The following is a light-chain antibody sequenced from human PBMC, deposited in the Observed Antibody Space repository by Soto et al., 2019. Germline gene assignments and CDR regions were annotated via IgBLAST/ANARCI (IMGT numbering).Light chain of an antibody. V-gene: IGKV3-20*01. Sequence: EIILTQSPDTLSLSPGERATLSCSASQTVSSNYLAWCQQRPGQAPRLLIYGASTRAAGIPDRFSGSGSGTDFTLTITRLEPEDSAVYFCQQYGSSYPWTFGQGTKVDIK. CDR2: GAS. J-gene: IGKJ1*01. CDR3: QQYGSSYPWT. CDR1: QTVSSNY.